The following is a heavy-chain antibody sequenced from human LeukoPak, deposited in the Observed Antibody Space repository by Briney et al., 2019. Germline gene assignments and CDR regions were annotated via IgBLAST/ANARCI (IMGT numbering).Heavy chain of an antibody. CDR1: GYTLTSYY. V-gene: IGHV1-2*02. CDR3: ARLFNYYDNSGYYQYYFDY. J-gene: IGHJ4*02. CDR2: INPNTGDT. D-gene: IGHD3-22*01. Sequence: ASVKVSCKASGYTLTSYYMHWVRQAPGQGLEWMGWINPNTGDTSFAQKFQGRVTLTRDTSISTAYMELSRLKSDDTAVYYCARLFNYYDNSGYYQYYFDYGGQGTLVTVSS.